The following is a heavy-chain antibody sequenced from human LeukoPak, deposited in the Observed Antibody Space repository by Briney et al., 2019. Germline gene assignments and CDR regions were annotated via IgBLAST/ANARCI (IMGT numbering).Heavy chain of an antibody. CDR1: GFTFSSYW. V-gene: IGHV3-7*05. Sequence: GGSLRLSCAASGFTFSSYWMSWVRQAPGKGLEWVANIKQDGSEKYYVDSVKGRFTISRDNAKNTLYLQMSTLRAEDTAVYYCAKATAPHLGYAFDIWGQGTMVIVFS. CDR3: AKATAPHLGYAFDI. J-gene: IGHJ3*02. D-gene: IGHD7-27*01. CDR2: IKQDGSEK.